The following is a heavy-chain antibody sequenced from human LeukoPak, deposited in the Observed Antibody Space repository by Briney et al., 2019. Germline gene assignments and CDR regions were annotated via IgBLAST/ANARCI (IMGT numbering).Heavy chain of an antibody. Sequence: MLSETLSLTCTVSGASINRSSYSWAWIRQPPGKGLEWIGSMSHSESPYYNPSLRSRVTISVDTSKNQLSLRLTSVTAADRAVYYCARQPPYSSTFDIWGQGTMVTVSS. CDR2: MSHSESP. D-gene: IGHD2-21*01. V-gene: IGHV4-39*01. CDR1: GASINRSSYS. J-gene: IGHJ3*02. CDR3: ARQPPYSSTFDI.